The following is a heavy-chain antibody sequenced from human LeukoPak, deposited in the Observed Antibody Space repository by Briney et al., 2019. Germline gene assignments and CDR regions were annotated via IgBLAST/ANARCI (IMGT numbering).Heavy chain of an antibody. V-gene: IGHV4-59*08. CDR2: IYYTGNT. D-gene: IGHD3-9*01. CDR3: ASGYFDWLLVLYYFDY. CDR1: GGSISYYY. Sequence: PSETLSLTCTVSGGSISYYYWNWICQPPGKGLEWIGYIYYTGNTNYNPSLKSRVTISVDTSKNQFSLKLSSVTAADTAVYYCASGYFDWLLVLYYFDYWGQGTLVTVSS. J-gene: IGHJ4*02.